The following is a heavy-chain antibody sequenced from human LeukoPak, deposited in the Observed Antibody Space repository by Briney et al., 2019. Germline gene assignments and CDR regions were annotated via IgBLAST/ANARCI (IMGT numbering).Heavy chain of an antibody. V-gene: IGHV3-7*01. CDR1: GFTFSSYW. CDR2: IKQDGSEK. CDR3: ARKGSSSWSPLYYYYYMDV. J-gene: IGHJ6*03. D-gene: IGHD6-13*01. Sequence: PGGSLRLSCAASGFTFSSYWMSWVRQAPGKGLEWVANIKQDGSEKYYVDSVKGRFTISRDNAKNSLYLQMNSLRAEDTAVYYCARKGSSSWSPLYYYYYMDVWGKGTTVTVSS.